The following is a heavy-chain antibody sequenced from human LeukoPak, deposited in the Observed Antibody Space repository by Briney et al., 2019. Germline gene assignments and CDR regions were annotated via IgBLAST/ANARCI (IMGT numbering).Heavy chain of an antibody. CDR2: IYSGGST. J-gene: IGHJ4*02. D-gene: IGHD3-22*01. V-gene: IGHV3-53*04. CDR3: ARVSGYYDSSGYYYGYYFDY. Sequence: ETLSLTCTVSGGSISSYYMSWVRQAPGKGLEWVSVIYSGGSTYYADSVKGRFTISRHNSKNTLYLQMNSLRAEDTAVYYCARVSGYYDSSGYYYGYYFDYWGQGTLVTVSS. CDR1: GGSISSYY.